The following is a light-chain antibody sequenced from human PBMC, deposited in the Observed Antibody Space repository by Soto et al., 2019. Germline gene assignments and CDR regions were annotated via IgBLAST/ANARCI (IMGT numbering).Light chain of an antibody. CDR1: QSLLHSNGYHF. CDR3: MQTLQTPPT. Sequence: VMTQSPLSLPVTPGEPASISCRSSQSLLHSNGYHFIDWYLQKSGQPPQLLIYLGFNRASGVPDRFSGSGSGTDFTLKISRVEAEDVGVYYCMQTLQTPPTFGQGTRVEIK. J-gene: IGKJ1*01. V-gene: IGKV2-28*01. CDR2: LGF.